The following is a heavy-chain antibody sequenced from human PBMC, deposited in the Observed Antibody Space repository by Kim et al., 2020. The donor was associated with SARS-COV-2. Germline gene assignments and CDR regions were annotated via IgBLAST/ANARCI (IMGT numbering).Heavy chain of an antibody. CDR3: ARKSWSYFDY. D-gene: IGHD6-13*01. CDR2: IYYSGST. V-gene: IGHV4-59*13. J-gene: IGHJ4*02. Sequence: RQPPGKGLGWIGYIYYSGSTNYNPSLKSRVTISVDTSKNQFSLKLSSVTAADTAVYYCARKSWSYFDYWGQGTLVTVSS.